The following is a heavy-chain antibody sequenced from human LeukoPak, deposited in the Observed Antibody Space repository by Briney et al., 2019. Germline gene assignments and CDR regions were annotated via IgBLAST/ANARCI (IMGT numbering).Heavy chain of an antibody. Sequence: GGSLRLSCAASGFTFSCYDMHWVRQATGKGLEWVSAIGTAGDTYYPGSVKGRFTISRENAKNSLYLQMNSLRAGDTAVYYCARTINYYYGMDVWGQGTTVTVSS. CDR1: GFTFSCYD. CDR2: IGTAGDT. J-gene: IGHJ6*02. V-gene: IGHV3-13*01. CDR3: ARTINYYYGMDV. D-gene: IGHD3-3*01.